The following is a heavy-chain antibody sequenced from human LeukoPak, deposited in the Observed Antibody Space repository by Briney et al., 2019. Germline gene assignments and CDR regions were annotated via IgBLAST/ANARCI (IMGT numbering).Heavy chain of an antibody. CDR3: ARYSYALTPFDY. Sequence: SETLSLTCTVSGGSISSGDYYWSWIRQPPGKGLEWIGYICYSGSTYYNPSLKSRVTISVDTSKNQFSLKLSSVTAADTAVYYCARYSYALTPFDYWGQGTLVTVSS. J-gene: IGHJ4*02. CDR1: GGSISSGDYY. CDR2: ICYSGST. V-gene: IGHV4-30-4*01. D-gene: IGHD5-18*01.